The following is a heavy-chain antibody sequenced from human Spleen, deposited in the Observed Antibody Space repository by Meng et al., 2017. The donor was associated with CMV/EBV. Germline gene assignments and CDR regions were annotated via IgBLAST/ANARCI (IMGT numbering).Heavy chain of an antibody. V-gene: IGHV1-69*01. D-gene: IGHD1-26*01. CDR3: ARGGAPVNLYYFDY. CDR1: GNTFSSYA. Sequence: AGNTFSSYAMSWVRQATGQGLEWMGGIIPLFGPASYAQKFQGRVTITADESTSTAYMELSSLTSEDTAVYYCARGGAPVNLYYFDYWGQGALVTVSS. J-gene: IGHJ4*02. CDR2: IIPLFGPA.